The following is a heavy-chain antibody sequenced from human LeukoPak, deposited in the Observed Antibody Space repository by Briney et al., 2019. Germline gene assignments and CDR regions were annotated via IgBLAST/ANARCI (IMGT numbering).Heavy chain of an antibody. CDR2: INLNSGGT. CDR1: GYIFTGHY. CDR3: ASGELWGSSYELDY. V-gene: IGHV1-2*02. D-gene: IGHD7-27*01. Sequence: ASVKVSCKASGYIFTGHYIHWVRQTPGQGFEWMGWINLNSGGTKYAQKFEGRVTVTRDTSISTAYMELSRLRSDDTAVYYCASGELWGSSYELDYWGQGTLVTVSS. J-gene: IGHJ4*02.